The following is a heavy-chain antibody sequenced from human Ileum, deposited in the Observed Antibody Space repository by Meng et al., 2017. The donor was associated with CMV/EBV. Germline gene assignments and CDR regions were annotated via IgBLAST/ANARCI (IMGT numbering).Heavy chain of an antibody. V-gene: IGHV3-21*06. CDR3: VRSKALLDPADY. J-gene: IGHJ4*02. CDR1: EFDFSTYS. D-gene: IGHD2/OR15-2a*01. CDR2: ISKSSTYI. Sequence: CGASEFDFSTYSMHWVRQAPGKGLEWVSSISKSSTYIYYGDSVKGRFTISRDNADNSVFLQMNSLRAEDTGVYYCVRSKALLDPADYWGQGTLVTVSS.